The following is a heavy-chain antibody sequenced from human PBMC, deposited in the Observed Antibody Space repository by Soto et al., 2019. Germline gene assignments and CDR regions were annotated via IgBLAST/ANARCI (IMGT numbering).Heavy chain of an antibody. CDR1: GGSISSYY. CDR3: ALLGITGTTKPTR. V-gene: IGHV4-59*01. D-gene: IGHD1-7*01. J-gene: IGHJ4*02. Sequence: QVQLQESGPGLVKPSETLSLTCTVSGGSISSYYWSWIRQPPGKGLEWIGYIYYSGSTNYNPSLKSRVTISVDTSKNQFSLKLSSVTAADTAVYYCALLGITGTTKPTRWGQGTLVTVSS. CDR2: IYYSGST.